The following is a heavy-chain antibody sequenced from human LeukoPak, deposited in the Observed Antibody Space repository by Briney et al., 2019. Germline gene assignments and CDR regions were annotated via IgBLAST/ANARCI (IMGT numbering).Heavy chain of an antibody. J-gene: IGHJ4*02. CDR2: INPNSGGT. CDR1: GYTFTGYY. V-gene: IGHV1-2*02. D-gene: IGHD2-15*01. Sequence: ASVKVSCKASGYTFTGYYMHWVRQAPGQGLEWMGWINPNSGGTNYAQKFQGRVTMTRDTSISTAYMELSRLRSDDTAVYYCARAPSLYIVVVVAATLFDCWGQGTLVTVSS. CDR3: ARAPSLYIVVVVAATLFDC.